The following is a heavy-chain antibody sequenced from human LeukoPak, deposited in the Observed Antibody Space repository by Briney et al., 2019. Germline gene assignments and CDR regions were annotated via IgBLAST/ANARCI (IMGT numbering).Heavy chain of an antibody. Sequence: PGGSLRLSCAASGFIFSSFAIHWVRQSPGKGLEWVAVISYDGSNKYYTDSVKGRFTVSRDNSKNTLYLQMNSLRPEDTSVYYCATERAGAVTLQYWGQGTLVTVSS. D-gene: IGHD4-17*01. CDR1: GFIFSSFA. J-gene: IGHJ4*02. V-gene: IGHV3-30*04. CDR3: ATERAGAVTLQY. CDR2: ISYDGSNK.